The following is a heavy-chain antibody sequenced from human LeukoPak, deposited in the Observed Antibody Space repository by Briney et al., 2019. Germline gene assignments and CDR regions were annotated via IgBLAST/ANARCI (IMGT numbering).Heavy chain of an antibody. D-gene: IGHD4-17*01. CDR1: GYTFTSYG. J-gene: IGHJ6*03. Sequence: ASVKVSCKASGYTFTSYGISWVRQAPGQGHEWMGWISAYNGNTSYAQKLQGRVTMTTDTSTSTAYMELRSLRSDDTAVYYCARVPGDYGWFGNYYYMDVWGKGTTVTVSS. CDR2: ISAYNGNT. CDR3: ARVPGDYGWFGNYYYMDV. V-gene: IGHV1-18*01.